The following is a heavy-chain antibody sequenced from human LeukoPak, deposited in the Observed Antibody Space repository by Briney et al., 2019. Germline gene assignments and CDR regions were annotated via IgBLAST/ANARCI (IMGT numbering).Heavy chain of an antibody. D-gene: IGHD1-7*01. CDR2: ISGSADST. Sequence: PGGSLRLSCAASGFTFSTYAMSWVRQAPGKGLEWVSAISGSADSTYYADSVKGQFAISRDNSKNTLYLQMDSLRAEDTAVYFCAKDRARGGTTDFDYWGQGTLVTVSS. J-gene: IGHJ4*02. CDR3: AKDRARGGTTDFDY. CDR1: GFTFSTYA. V-gene: IGHV3-23*01.